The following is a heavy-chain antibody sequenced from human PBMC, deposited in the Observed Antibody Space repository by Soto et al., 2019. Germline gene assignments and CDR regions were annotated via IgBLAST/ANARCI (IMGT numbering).Heavy chain of an antibody. CDR3: AKPFWFAELFTYYFDC. V-gene: IGHV3-23*01. Sequence: GGSLRLSCAASGFTFSRYAMTWVRQAPGKGLEWVSSISASGASTYYADSVKGRFTISRDNSKNTLYLQMNSLRAEDTAIYYCAKPFWFAELFTYYFDCWGQGTLVTVSS. D-gene: IGHD3-10*01. CDR2: ISASGAST. CDR1: GFTFSRYA. J-gene: IGHJ4*02.